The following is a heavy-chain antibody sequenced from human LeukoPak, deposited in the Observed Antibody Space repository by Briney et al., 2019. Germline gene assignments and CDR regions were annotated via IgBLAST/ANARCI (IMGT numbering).Heavy chain of an antibody. Sequence: GGSLRLSCAASGFTFSSYGMGWVRQAPGKGLEWVSSISGNGGSTYYADSVKGRFTISRDNAKKSLYLQMSSLRAEDMAVYYCARDHELYCSGGSCSRMDVWGKGTTVTISS. V-gene: IGHV3-23*01. CDR1: GFTFSSYG. CDR3: ARDHELYCSGGSCSRMDV. D-gene: IGHD2-15*01. CDR2: ISGNGGST. J-gene: IGHJ6*03.